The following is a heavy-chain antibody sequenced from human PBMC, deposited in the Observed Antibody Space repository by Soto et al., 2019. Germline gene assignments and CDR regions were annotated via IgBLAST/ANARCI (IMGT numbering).Heavy chain of an antibody. CDR2: IIPIFDIT. D-gene: IGHD3-22*01. CDR1: GFTFSSYS. CDR3: ARPDEGGYSSNHHYYYALDV. Sequence: SVKVSCTASGFTFSSYSISWVRQAPGQGLEWMGGIIPIFDITTYKQKFQGRVTITADESTSTAYMELSSLGSDDTAVYYCARPDEGGYSSNHHYYYALDVWGQGTTVTVSS. V-gene: IGHV1-69*13. J-gene: IGHJ6*02.